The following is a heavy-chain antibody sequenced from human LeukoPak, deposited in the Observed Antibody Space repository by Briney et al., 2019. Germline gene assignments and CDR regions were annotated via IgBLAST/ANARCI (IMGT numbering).Heavy chain of an antibody. Sequence: SQTLSLTCAISGDSVSINSAAWNWIRQSPSRGLEWLGRTYQRSKWYNDYAVSVKSRITINPDISKNQFSLQLNSVTPEDTAVYYCARSPSPYSSGWYFDYWGQGTLATVSS. CDR2: TYQRSKWYN. D-gene: IGHD6-19*01. J-gene: IGHJ4*02. V-gene: IGHV6-1*01. CDR1: GDSVSINSAA. CDR3: ARSPSPYSSGWYFDY.